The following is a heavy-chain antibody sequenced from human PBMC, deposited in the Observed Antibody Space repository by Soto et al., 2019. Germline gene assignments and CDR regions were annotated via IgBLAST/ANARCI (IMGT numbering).Heavy chain of an antibody. D-gene: IGHD6-6*01. Sequence: QVQLQESGPGLVKPSETLALTCSVSGDSILNRYCSWIRQPPGGRLEWIGYIYNSGSTNYNPSLNRRASMSVDTSKNQFSLKVRSVTAADTAVYYCARGETWHLVDYWGRGTMVTVSS. CDR1: GDSILNRY. V-gene: IGHV4-59*01. CDR2: IYNSGST. CDR3: ARGETWHLVDY. J-gene: IGHJ4*02.